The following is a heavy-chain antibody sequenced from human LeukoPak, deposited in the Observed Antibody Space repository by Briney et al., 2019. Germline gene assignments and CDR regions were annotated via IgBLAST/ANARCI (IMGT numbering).Heavy chain of an antibody. J-gene: IGHJ5*02. D-gene: IGHD6-13*01. V-gene: IGHV4-59*01. CDR2: IHYSGST. CDR3: ARVRSSSWYVSWFDP. CDR1: GGSISSYY. Sequence: SETLSPTCTVSGGSISSYYLSWIRQPPGKGLEWIGYIHYSGSTNYNPSLKSRVTISVDTSKNQVSLKVSSVTAADTAVYYCARVRSSSWYVSWFDPWGQGTLVTVSS.